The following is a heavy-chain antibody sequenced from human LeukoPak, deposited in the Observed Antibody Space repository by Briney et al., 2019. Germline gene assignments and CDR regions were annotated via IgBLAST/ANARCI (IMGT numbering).Heavy chain of an antibody. CDR2: ISYDGSNK. CDR1: GFTFSSYA. Sequence: PGGSLRLSCAASGFTFSSYAMHWVRQAPGKGLEWVAVISYDGSNKYYADSVKGRFTISRDNSKNTLYLQMNSLRAEDTAVYYCARAWGMGGAFDIWGQGTMVTVSS. D-gene: IGHD3-16*01. CDR3: ARAWGMGGAFDI. J-gene: IGHJ3*02. V-gene: IGHV3-30-3*01.